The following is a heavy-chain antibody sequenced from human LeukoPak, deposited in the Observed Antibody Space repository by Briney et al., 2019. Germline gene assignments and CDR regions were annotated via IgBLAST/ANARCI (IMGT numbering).Heavy chain of an antibody. CDR2: VYYSGST. CDR1: GGSVSSGSYY. CDR3: ARDRYDYDSFGYYYFDY. J-gene: IGHJ4*02. Sequence: PSETLSLTCTVSGGSVSSGSYYWRWIRQPPGKGLEWIGYVYYSGSTNYNPSLKSRVTISVDTSKNLFSLKLSSVTAADTAVYYCARDRYDYDSFGYYYFDYWGQGTLVTVSS. V-gene: IGHV4-61*03. D-gene: IGHD3-22*01.